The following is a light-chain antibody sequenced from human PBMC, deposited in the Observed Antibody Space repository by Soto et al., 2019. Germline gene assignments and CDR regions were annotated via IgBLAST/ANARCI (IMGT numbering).Light chain of an antibody. Sequence: QSVLTQPPSASGTPGQRVTISCSGSSSNIGSNTVNWYQQLPVTAPKLLIYSNNQRPSGVPDRFSGSKSGTSASLAISGLQSEDEADYYCAAWDDSLFGVFGGGTKVTVL. CDR1: SSNIGSNT. J-gene: IGLJ2*01. CDR3: AAWDDSLFGV. V-gene: IGLV1-44*01. CDR2: SNN.